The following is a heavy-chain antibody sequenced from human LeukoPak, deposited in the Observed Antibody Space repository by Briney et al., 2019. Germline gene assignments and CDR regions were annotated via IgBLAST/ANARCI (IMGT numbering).Heavy chain of an antibody. V-gene: IGHV1-8*01. D-gene: IGHD6-13*01. CDR2: MNPNSGNT. Sequence: ASVKVSCKASGYTFTSYDINWVRQATGQGLEWMGWMNPNSGNTGYAQKFQGRVTMTRNTSISTAYMELSSLRSEDTAVYYCAKASSSSWPYYFDYWGQGTLVTVSS. J-gene: IGHJ4*02. CDR1: GYTFTSYD. CDR3: AKASSSSWPYYFDY.